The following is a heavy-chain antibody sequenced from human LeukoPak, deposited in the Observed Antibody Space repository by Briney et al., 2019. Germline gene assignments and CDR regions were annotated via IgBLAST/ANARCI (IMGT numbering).Heavy chain of an antibody. V-gene: IGHV3-30*03. D-gene: IGHD5-24*01. J-gene: IGHJ4*02. CDR3: ARDRDGYGPFDY. Sequence: PGGSLRLSCEASGFTFSSYWMSWVRQAPGKGLEWVAVISYDGSNKYYADSVKGRFTISRDNSKNTLYLQMNSLRAEDTAVYYCARDRDGYGPFDYWGQGTLVTVSS. CDR2: ISYDGSNK. CDR1: GFTFSSYW.